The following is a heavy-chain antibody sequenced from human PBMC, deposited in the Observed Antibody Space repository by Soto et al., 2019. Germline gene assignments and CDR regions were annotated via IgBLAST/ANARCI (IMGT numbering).Heavy chain of an antibody. J-gene: IGHJ4*02. V-gene: IGHV3-15*01. D-gene: IGHD3-22*01. CDR1: GFTFSTAW. CDR3: QYYYESSGPKDYFDY. CDR2: IKSKADGGTT. Sequence: EVQLVESGGGLVKPGGSLRLSCAASGFTFSTAWMSWVRQAPGKGLEWVGRIKSKADGGTTEYAAPVKGRFIISTDDSKNTLYLQMNSLKTEDTAVYYCQYYYESSGPKDYFDYWGQGTLVTVSS.